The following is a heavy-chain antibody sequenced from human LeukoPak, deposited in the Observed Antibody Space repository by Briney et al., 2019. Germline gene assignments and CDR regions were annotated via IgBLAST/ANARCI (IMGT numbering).Heavy chain of an antibody. D-gene: IGHD2-8*01. CDR2: IYYSGST. CDR1: GDSISSFY. Sequence: PSETLSLTCAVSGDSISSFYWSWIRQPPGKGLEWIGYIYYSGSTNYNPSLKSRVTISVHTSKNQFSLKLSSVTAADTAVYYCASLGRTNPPHWGRGTLVTVSS. CDR3: ASLGRTNPPH. J-gene: IGHJ4*02. V-gene: IGHV4-59*01.